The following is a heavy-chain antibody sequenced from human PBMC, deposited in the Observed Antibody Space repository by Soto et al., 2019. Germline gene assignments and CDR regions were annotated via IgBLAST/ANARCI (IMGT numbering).Heavy chain of an antibody. CDR1: GFTFSSYE. CDR3: AKADYSSGWYRGPEGDYFGY. Sequence: GGSLRLSCAASGFTFSSYEMNWVRQAPGKGLEWVSYISSSGSTIYYADSVKGRFTISRDNAKNSLYLQMNSLRAEDKAVYYCAKADYSSGWYRGPEGDYFGYWGQGTLVTVSS. D-gene: IGHD6-19*01. CDR2: ISSSGSTI. J-gene: IGHJ4*02. V-gene: IGHV3-48*03.